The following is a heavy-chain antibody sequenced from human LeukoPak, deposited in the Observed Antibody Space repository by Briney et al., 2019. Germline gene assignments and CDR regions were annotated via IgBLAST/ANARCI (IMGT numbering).Heavy chain of an antibody. CDR1: DDSISDYY. J-gene: IGHJ4*02. V-gene: IGHV4-59*12. CDR3: ARKGIAAAGFTALDY. Sequence: SETLSLACTVSDDSISDYYRGWIRQPPGKGLEWIGYFYNSGRSTYNPSLKSRVTISVDKSKNQFSLKLSSVTAADTAVYYCARKGIAAAGFTALDYWGQGTLVTVSS. D-gene: IGHD6-13*01. CDR2: FYNSGRS.